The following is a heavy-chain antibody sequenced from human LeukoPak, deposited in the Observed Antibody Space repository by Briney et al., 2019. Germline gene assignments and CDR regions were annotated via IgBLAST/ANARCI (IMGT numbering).Heavy chain of an antibody. Sequence: SETLSLTCSVSGGSISGYYWTWIRQPAGKGLEWIGRVYTSGSTHYNPSLKTRLTMSVDTSKNQFSLKLSSVTAADTAVYYCARLITGTTTAFDIWGQGTTVTVSS. V-gene: IGHV4-4*07. CDR3: ARLITGTTTAFDI. D-gene: IGHD1-7*01. J-gene: IGHJ3*02. CDR1: GGSISGYY. CDR2: VYTSGST.